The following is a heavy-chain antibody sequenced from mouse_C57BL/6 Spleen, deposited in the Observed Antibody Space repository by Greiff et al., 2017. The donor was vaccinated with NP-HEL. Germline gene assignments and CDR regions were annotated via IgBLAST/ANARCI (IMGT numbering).Heavy chain of an antibody. CDR3: ARRTTHWYFDV. D-gene: IGHD1-1*01. Sequence: QVQLQQPGAELVRPGTSVKLSCKASGYTFTSYWMHWVKQRPGQGLEWIGVIDPSDSYTNYNQKFKGKATLTVDTSSSTAYMQLSSLTSEDSAVYYCARRTTHWYFDVWGTGTTVTVSS. CDR1: GYTFTSYW. J-gene: IGHJ1*03. CDR2: IDPSDSYT. V-gene: IGHV1-59*01.